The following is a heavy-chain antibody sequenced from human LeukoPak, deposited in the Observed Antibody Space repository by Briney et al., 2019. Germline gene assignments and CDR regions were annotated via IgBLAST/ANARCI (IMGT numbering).Heavy chain of an antibody. CDR2: IYYSGST. CDR1: GGSISSYY. CDR3: ARLSTSIAAAGWANYFDY. V-gene: IGHV4-59*01. J-gene: IGHJ4*02. D-gene: IGHD6-13*01. Sequence: SETLSLTCTVSGGSISSYYWSWIRQPPGKGLEWIGYIYYSGSTNYNPSLKSRVTISVDTSKNQFSLKLSSVTAADTAVYYCARLSTSIAAAGWANYFDYWGQGTLVTVSS.